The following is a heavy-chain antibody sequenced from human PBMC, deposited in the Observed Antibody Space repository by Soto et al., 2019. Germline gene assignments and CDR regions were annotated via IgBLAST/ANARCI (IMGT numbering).Heavy chain of an antibody. D-gene: IGHD5-18*01. V-gene: IGHV2-5*02. CDR1: GFSLSTSGVG. Sequence: ITLKESGPTLVKPTQTHTLTCTFSGFSLSTSGVGVGWIRQPPGKALEWFALIYWDDDKSYSTSLKSRHTIAQANTKNQVGLTMTNMDPVDTGTYYCAHLDTAMVRGAFESWGQGTMVTVSS. CDR3: AHLDTAMVRGAFES. CDR2: IYWDDDK. J-gene: IGHJ3*02.